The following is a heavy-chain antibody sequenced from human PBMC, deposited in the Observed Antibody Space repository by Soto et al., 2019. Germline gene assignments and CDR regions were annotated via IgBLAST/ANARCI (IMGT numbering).Heavy chain of an antibody. V-gene: IGHV3-30*14. D-gene: IGHD5-18*01. Sequence: QVQLVESGGGVVQPGRSLRLSCAASGFTFSSYAMHWVRQAPGKGLEWVAVISYDGSNKYYADSVKGRFTISRDNSKNTLDLQRNSLRADDTAVYYCARDPLWGTAMVLWYFELWGSGTLVTVSS. CDR2: ISYDGSNK. J-gene: IGHJ2*01. CDR3: ARDPLWGTAMVLWYFEL. CDR1: GFTFSSYA.